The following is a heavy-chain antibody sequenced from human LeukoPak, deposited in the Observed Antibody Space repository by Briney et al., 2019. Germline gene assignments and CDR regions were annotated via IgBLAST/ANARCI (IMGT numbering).Heavy chain of an antibody. D-gene: IGHD3-22*01. J-gene: IGHJ6*03. CDR1: GFTFSSYT. V-gene: IGHV4-39*07. CDR2: IYYSGST. CDR3: AREGYDSSGYYNTYYYYMDV. Sequence: GSLRLSCTASGFTFSSYTMNWIRQPPGKGLEWIGSIYYSGSTYYNPSLKSRVTISVDTSKNQFSLKLSSVTAADTAVYYCAREGYDSSGYYNTYYYYMDVWGKGTTVTVSS.